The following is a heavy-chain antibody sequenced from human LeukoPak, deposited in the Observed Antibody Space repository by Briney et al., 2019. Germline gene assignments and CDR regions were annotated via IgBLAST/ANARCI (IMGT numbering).Heavy chain of an antibody. D-gene: IGHD3/OR15-3a*01. CDR2: IPYDGSNK. CDR3: ARDLRTGSYLDY. V-gene: IGHV3-30*01. CDR1: GFTFSSYA. J-gene: IGHJ4*02. Sequence: GRSLRLSCAASGFTFSSYAMHWVRQAPGKGLEWVAVIPYDGSNKYYADSVKGQFTISRDNSKNTVYLQMNSLRAEDTAVYYCARDLRTGSYLDYWGQGTLVTVSS.